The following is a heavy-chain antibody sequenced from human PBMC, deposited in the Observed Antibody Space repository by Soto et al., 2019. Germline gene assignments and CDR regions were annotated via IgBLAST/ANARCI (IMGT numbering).Heavy chain of an antibody. J-gene: IGHJ4*01. Sequence: PGGSLRLSCAASGFTFSNAWMNWVRQAPGKGLEWVGRFTISRDNAKNSLYLQMNSLRDEDTAVYYCARDLSGYNWYFDYWGHGTLVTFSS. CDR3: ARDLSGYNWYFDY. CDR1: GFTFSNAW. D-gene: IGHD5-12*01. V-gene: IGHV3-48*02.